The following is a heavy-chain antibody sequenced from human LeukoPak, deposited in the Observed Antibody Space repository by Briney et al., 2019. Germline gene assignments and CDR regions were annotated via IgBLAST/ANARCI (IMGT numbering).Heavy chain of an antibody. V-gene: IGHV3-23*01. Sequence: TGGSLRLSCAAPGFTFSSSSMSWVRQAPGKGLEWVSVISGSGGSTDYADSVKGRFTISRDNSKNTLYLQINSLRAEDTAVYYCAKGSGWYVWGQGTLVTVSS. CDR1: GFTFSSSS. J-gene: IGHJ4*02. CDR2: ISGSGGST. CDR3: AKGSGWYV. D-gene: IGHD6-19*01.